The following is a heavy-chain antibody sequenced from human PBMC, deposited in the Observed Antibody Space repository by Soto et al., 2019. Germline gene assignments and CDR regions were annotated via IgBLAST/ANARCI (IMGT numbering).Heavy chain of an antibody. J-gene: IGHJ4*02. CDR1: GFTFSDYY. CDR2: ISSSSSYT. CDR3: ARGYYDSSGYTGFDY. D-gene: IGHD3-22*01. V-gene: IGHV3-11*06. Sequence: QVQLVESGGGLVQPGGSLRLSCAASGFTFSDYYMSWIRQAPGKGLEWVSYISSSSSYTNYADSVKGRFTISRDNAKNSLYLQMNILRAEDTAVYYCARGYYDSSGYTGFDYWGQGTLVTVSS.